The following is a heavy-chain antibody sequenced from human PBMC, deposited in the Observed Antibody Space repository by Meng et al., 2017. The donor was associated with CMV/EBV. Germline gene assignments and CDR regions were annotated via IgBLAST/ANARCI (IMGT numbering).Heavy chain of an antibody. V-gene: IGHV3-66*01. CDR1: GFTVSSNY. J-gene: IGHJ4*02. Sequence: EVQLVESGGGLVQPGGSLRLSGAASGFTVSSNYMSWVRQAPGKGLEWVSVIYSGGSTYYADSVKGRFTISRDNSKNTLYFQMNSLRAEDTAVYYCARDHSGPLSHWGQGTLVTVSS. CDR3: ARDHSGPLSH. D-gene: IGHD1-1*01. CDR2: IYSGGST.